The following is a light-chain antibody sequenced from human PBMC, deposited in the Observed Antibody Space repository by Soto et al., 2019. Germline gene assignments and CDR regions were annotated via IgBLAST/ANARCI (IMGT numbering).Light chain of an antibody. V-gene: IGKV1-5*03. Sequence: DIQMTQSPSTLSASVGDRVTITCRASQSISSWLAWYQQKPGKAPKLLIYYASTLESGVPSRFSGSGSGTEFTLTISSLQPDDFATYYCQHYNSYPWTFGQGTKVEIK. CDR1: QSISSW. CDR2: YAS. CDR3: QHYNSYPWT. J-gene: IGKJ1*01.